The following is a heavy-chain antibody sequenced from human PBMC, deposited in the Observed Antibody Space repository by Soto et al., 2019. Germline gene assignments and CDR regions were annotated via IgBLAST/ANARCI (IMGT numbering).Heavy chain of an antibody. CDR1: GGTFSSYA. J-gene: IGHJ6*01. Sequence: SEKVSCKASGGTFSSYAISWVRQAPGQGLEWMGGIIPIFGTANYAQKFQGRVTITADESTSTAYMELSRLRSEDTAVYYCARGFMTTVPTACHYGIDVRGKGTTV. CDR2: IIPIFGTA. CDR3: ARGFMTTVPTACHYGIDV. V-gene: IGHV1-69*13. D-gene: IGHD4-4*01.